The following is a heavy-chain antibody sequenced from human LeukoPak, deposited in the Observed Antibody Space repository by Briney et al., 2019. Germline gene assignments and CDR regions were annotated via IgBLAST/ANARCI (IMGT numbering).Heavy chain of an antibody. CDR2: INPNSGGT. J-gene: IGHJ4*02. D-gene: IGHD1-26*01. CDR3: ARVRSGSYHFDY. CDR1: GYTFTGYY. Sequence: ASVKVSCKASGYTFTGYYMHWVRQAPGQGLEWMGWINPNSGGTNYAQKFQGRVTMTRDTSISTAYMELSRLRSDDTAVYYCARVRSGSYHFDYWGQGTLVTVSS. V-gene: IGHV1-2*02.